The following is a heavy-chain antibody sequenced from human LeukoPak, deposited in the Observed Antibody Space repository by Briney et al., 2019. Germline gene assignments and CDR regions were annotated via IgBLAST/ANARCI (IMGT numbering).Heavy chain of an antibody. D-gene: IGHD2-15*01. CDR2: IYYTGDT. CDR1: GDSVTNTRYY. J-gene: IGHJ4*02. Sequence: SETLSLTCTVSGDSVTNTRYYWGWIRQPPGEGLEWIGTIYYTGDTYYNLSLKSRVTISVDTSNDQFSLELTSVTAADTAVYYCARESSVTATYWGQGTLVIVSS. V-gene: IGHV4-39*07. CDR3: ARESSVTATY.